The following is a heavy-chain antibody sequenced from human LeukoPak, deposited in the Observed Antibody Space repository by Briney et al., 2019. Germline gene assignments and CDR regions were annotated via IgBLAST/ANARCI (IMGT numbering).Heavy chain of an antibody. CDR1: GDSISSSYW. CDR3: ARANDYGDPLPRYMDV. V-gene: IGHV4-4*02. CDR2: IYHSGST. J-gene: IGHJ6*03. Sequence: PSGTLSLTCAVSGDSISSSYWWSWVRQPPGKGLEWIGEIYHSGSTNYNPSLKSRLTISVDKSKNQFSLKLNSVTAADTAVYYCARANDYGDPLPRYMDVWGKGTTVTVSS. D-gene: IGHD4-17*01.